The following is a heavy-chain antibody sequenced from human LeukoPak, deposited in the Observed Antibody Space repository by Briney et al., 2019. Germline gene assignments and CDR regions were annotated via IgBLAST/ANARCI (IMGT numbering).Heavy chain of an antibody. V-gene: IGHV7-4-1*02. J-gene: IGHJ3*02. CDR1: GYTFTGYY. CDR3: ARGYYYDSSGYYPEAFDI. CDR2: INTNTGNP. Sequence: ASVKVSCKASGYTFTGYYMHWVRPAPGQGLEWMGWINTNTGNPTYAQGFTGRFVFSLDTSVSTAYLQISSLKAEDTAVYYCARGYYYDSSGYYPEAFDIWGQGTMVTVSS. D-gene: IGHD3-22*01.